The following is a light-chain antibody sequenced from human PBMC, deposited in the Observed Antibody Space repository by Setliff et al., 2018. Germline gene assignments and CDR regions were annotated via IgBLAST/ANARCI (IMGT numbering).Light chain of an antibody. Sequence: ALTQPRSVSGSPGQSVTIPCTGTSSDVGGYNYVSWYQQHPGKAPKLMIYDVSKRPSGVPGRFSGSKSGNTASLTISGLQAEDEADYYCCSYAGSYPWVFGGGTKVTVL. CDR1: SSDVGGYNY. V-gene: IGLV2-11*01. J-gene: IGLJ2*01. CDR3: CSYAGSYPWV. CDR2: DVS.